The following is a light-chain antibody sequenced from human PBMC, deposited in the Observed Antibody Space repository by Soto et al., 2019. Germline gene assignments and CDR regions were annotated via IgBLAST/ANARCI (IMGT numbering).Light chain of an antibody. CDR2: GAS. CDR3: QQYGSSPAMYT. Sequence: ESVLTQSPGTLSLSPGERATLSCRASQSVSSSYLAWYQQKPGQAPRLLIYGASSRATGIPDRFSGSGSGTDFTLTISRLEPEDFAVYYCQQYGSSPAMYTFGQGTTLEIK. V-gene: IGKV3-20*01. J-gene: IGKJ2*01. CDR1: QSVSSSY.